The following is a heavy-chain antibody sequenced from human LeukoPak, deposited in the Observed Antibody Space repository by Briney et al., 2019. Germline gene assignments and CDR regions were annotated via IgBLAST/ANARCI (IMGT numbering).Heavy chain of an antibody. V-gene: IGHV4-34*01. J-gene: IGHJ1*01. Sequence: PSETLSLTCAVYGGSFSGYYWSWIRQPPGKGLEWIGEINHSGSTNYNPSFKSRVTISVDTSKNQFSLKLSSVTAADTAVYYCARRRDGYNWKYFQHWGQGTLVTVSS. CDR2: INHSGST. D-gene: IGHD5-24*01. CDR3: ARRRDGYNWKYFQH. CDR1: GGSFSGYY.